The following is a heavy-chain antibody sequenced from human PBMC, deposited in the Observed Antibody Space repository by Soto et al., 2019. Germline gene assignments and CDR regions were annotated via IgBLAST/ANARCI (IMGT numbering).Heavy chain of an antibody. CDR2: TIPILDIA. V-gene: IGHV1-69*02. Sequence: QVQLVQSGAEVKKPGSSVKVSCKASGGTFSSYSFIWVRQAPGQGLEWMGRTIPILDIATYAQKLQGRVTIKADKSTNTAYMELSSLRSEDTAVYYCARSYCSGGSCYSGFDYWGQGTLVTVSS. D-gene: IGHD2-15*01. CDR3: ARSYCSGGSCYSGFDY. CDR1: GGTFSSYS. J-gene: IGHJ4*02.